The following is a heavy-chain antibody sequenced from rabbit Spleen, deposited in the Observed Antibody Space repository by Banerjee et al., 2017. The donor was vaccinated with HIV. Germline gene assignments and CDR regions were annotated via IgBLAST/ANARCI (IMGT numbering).Heavy chain of an antibody. CDR1: GFSFSSSYC. CDR2: IYAGSGST. Sequence: QEQLVESGGGLVKPGASLTLTCTASGFSFSSSYCICWVRQAPGKGLKWIACIYAGSGSTYYASWAKGRFTISKTSSTTVTLQMTSLTVADTATYFCASGYSDVYFTLWGQGTLVTVS. V-gene: IGHV1S45*01. D-gene: IGHD1-1*01. J-gene: IGHJ4*01. CDR3: ASGYSDVYFTL.